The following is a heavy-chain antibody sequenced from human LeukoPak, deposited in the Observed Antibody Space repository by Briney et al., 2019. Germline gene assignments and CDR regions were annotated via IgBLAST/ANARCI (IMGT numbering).Heavy chain of an antibody. J-gene: IGHJ4*02. D-gene: IGHD2-2*01. Sequence: SETLSLTCTVSDGSISSYYWSWIRQPPGKGLDWIGYIYYTGSTNYNPSLKSRVTISVDTSKNQFSLMLSSVTAADTAVYYCARWHLVVPASRIYYFDYWGQGALVTVSS. CDR3: ARWHLVVPASRIYYFDY. CDR1: DGSISSYY. CDR2: IYYTGST. V-gene: IGHV4-59*01.